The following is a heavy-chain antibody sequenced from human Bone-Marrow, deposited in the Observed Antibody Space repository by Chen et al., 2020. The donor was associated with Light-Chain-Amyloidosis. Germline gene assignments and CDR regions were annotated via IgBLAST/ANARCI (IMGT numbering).Heavy chain of an antibody. CDR3: ARTYDSSVDDSVYGYDY. Sequence: QVQLQESGPGLVRPSETLSLTCAVSGDSINSSNWWSWVRQPPGKGLEWIGEINHGGSINYSPSLRGRVTISVDKSKNQFSLKLSSVTAADTAVYYCARTYDSSVDDSVYGYDYWGQGSQVTVSS. J-gene: IGHJ4*02. CDR1: GDSINSSNW. D-gene: IGHD3-22*01. CDR2: INHGGSI. V-gene: IGHV4-4*02.